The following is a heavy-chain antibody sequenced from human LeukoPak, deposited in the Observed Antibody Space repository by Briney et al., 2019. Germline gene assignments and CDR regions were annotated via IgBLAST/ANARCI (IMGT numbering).Heavy chain of an antibody. CDR3: ARDGWFGDYNWFDP. CDR1: GFTFSTHS. V-gene: IGHV3-48*01. Sequence: PGGSLRLSCAASGFTFSTHSTNWVRQAPGKGLEWVSYISSASNTIYYADSVKGRFTISRDNAKNSLYLQMNSLRAVDTAMYYCARDGWFGDYNWFDPWGQGTLVTVSS. J-gene: IGHJ5*02. D-gene: IGHD3-10*01. CDR2: ISSASNTI.